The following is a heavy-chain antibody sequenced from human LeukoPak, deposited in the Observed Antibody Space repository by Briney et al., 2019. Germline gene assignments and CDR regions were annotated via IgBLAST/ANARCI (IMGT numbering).Heavy chain of an antibody. CDR1: GFTFSSYA. Sequence: GGSLRLSCAASGFTFSSYAMSWVRQAPGKGLEWVSAISGRGDNTYYADSVKGRFTISRDNSKNTLYLQMNSLRAEDTAVYYCAKALLWFGGGYFDPWGQGTLVTVSS. V-gene: IGHV3-23*01. D-gene: IGHD3-10*01. CDR3: AKALLWFGGGYFDP. CDR2: ISGRGDNT. J-gene: IGHJ5*02.